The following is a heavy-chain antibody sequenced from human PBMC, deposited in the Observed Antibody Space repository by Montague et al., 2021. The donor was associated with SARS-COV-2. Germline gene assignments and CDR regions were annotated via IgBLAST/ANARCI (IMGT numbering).Heavy chain of an antibody. CDR1: GGSFSSRSHC. V-gene: IGHV4-61*09. CDR2: IYATGSA. J-gene: IGHJ5*02. Sequence: TLSLTCTVSGGSFSSRSHCWSWIRQPAGKGLEWMGHIYATGSANYNPSRQSRVTISVDTSNNQFSLRLGSVTAAATAVYSCTRVVVVVPASPAPTLFDPWGQGILVTVSS. D-gene: IGHD2-15*01. CDR3: TRVVVVVPASPAPTLFDP.